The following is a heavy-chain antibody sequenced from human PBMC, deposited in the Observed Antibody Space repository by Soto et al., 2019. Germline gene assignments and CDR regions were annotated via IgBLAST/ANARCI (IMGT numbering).Heavy chain of an antibody. CDR1: GGAFSMYA. J-gene: IGHJ4*02. CDR3: ARGGLPAAIEVYFDY. V-gene: IGHV1-69*06. Sequence: QVQLVQSGAEVKKPGSSVKVSCKASGGAFSMYAISWVRQAPGQGLEWMGGIIPIFGATNYAQKFQGRVTITADKSTSTAYMELSSLKSDDPAVYYCARGGLPAAIEVYFDYWGQGTLVTFSS. CDR2: IIPIFGAT. D-gene: IGHD2-2*02.